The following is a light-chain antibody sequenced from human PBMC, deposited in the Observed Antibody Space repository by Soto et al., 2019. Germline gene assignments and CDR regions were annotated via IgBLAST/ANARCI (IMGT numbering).Light chain of an antibody. Sequence: IQMTQSPSSLSASVGDRVTLTCQASQDISNYLNWYQKHPGKAPKLLIYDASKLNIGVPSRFRGSGSGTDFSLTITSLQPEDFATYYCQQYDNLPSFGGGTKVDIK. CDR1: QDISNY. J-gene: IGKJ4*01. CDR3: QQYDNLPS. CDR2: DAS. V-gene: IGKV1-33*01.